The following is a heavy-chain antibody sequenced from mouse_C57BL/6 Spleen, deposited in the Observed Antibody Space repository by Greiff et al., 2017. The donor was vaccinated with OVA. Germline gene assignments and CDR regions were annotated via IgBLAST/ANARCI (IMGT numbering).Heavy chain of an antibody. Sequence: QVQLQQPGAELVMPGASVKLSCKASGYTFTSYWMHWVKQRPGQGLEWIGEIDPSDSYTNYNQKFKGKSTLTVDKSSSTAYMQLSSLTSEDSAVYYCASNYGSSYPLNYWGQGTTLTVSS. V-gene: IGHV1-69*01. CDR3: ASNYGSSYPLNY. CDR2: IDPSDSYT. D-gene: IGHD1-1*01. J-gene: IGHJ2*01. CDR1: GYTFTSYW.